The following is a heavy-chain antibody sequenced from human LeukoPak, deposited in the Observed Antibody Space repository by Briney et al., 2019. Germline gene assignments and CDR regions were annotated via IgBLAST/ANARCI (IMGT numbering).Heavy chain of an antibody. V-gene: IGHV4-39*01. CDR3: ARGIRITMIVVVISNWFDP. D-gene: IGHD3-22*01. J-gene: IGHJ5*02. Sequence: SETLSLTCTVSGGSISSSSYYWGWIRQPPGKGLEWIGSIYYSGSTYYNPSLKSRVTISVDTSKNQFSLKLSSVTAADTAVYYCARGIRITMIVVVISNWFDPWGQGTLVTVSS. CDR2: IYYSGST. CDR1: GGSISSSSYY.